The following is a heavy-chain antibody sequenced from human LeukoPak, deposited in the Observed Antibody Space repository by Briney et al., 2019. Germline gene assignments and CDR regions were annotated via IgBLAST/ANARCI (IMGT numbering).Heavy chain of an antibody. CDR3: AKYSSGSEFDY. J-gene: IGHJ4*02. V-gene: IGHV3-23*01. Sequence: GGPLRLFCAASGFTFGSYAMSWVRPAPWKGLDWVSAISGRGGSTYYADYGKGRFTISRDTSKNTLYLQMNSLRAEDTAVYYCAKYSSGSEFDYWGQGTLVTVSS. D-gene: IGHD6-19*01. CDR1: GFTFGSYA. CDR2: ISGRGGST.